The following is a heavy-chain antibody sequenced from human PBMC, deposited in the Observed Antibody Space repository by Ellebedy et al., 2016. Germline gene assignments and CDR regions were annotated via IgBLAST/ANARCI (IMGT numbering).Heavy chain of an antibody. Sequence: SETLSLTXTVSGGSISSYYWSWIRQPPGKGLEWIGYIYYSGGTNYNPSLKSRVTISVDTSMSQFSLNLTSVTAADTAVYYCARERLSNWIYNGPFDYWGQGTLVTVSS. CDR3: ARERLSNWIYNGPFDY. CDR2: IYYSGGT. V-gene: IGHV4-59*12. J-gene: IGHJ4*02. CDR1: GGSISSYY. D-gene: IGHD1-7*01.